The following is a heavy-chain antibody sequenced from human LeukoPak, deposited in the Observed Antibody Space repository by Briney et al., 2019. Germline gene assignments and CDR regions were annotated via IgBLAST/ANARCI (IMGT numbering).Heavy chain of an antibody. CDR3: ARLSKGRYFDYIFDY. Sequence: SETLSLTCTVSGGSVSSTSYYWGWIRQPPGKGLEWIGNVYYSGSTYCNPSLKSRVTMSVDTSNNQFSLKMSSATVADMAVYYCARLSKGRYFDYIFDYWGQGSLVSVSS. J-gene: IGHJ4*02. D-gene: IGHD3-9*01. CDR2: VYYSGST. V-gene: IGHV4-39*01. CDR1: GGSVSSTSYY.